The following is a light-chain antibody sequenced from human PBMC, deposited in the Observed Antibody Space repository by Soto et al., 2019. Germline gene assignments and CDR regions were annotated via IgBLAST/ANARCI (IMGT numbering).Light chain of an antibody. Sequence: DIQITHFPSSLSASLADGVTITSRASQSIGNYLAWYQQKPGKVPKLLIYTSSTLQSGVPSRFSGSGSGTDFTLAISSLQPEDVATYYCQQHNADPLTFGGGTKVDIK. V-gene: IGKV1-27*01. J-gene: IGKJ4*01. CDR3: QQHNADPLT. CDR1: QSIGNY. CDR2: TSS.